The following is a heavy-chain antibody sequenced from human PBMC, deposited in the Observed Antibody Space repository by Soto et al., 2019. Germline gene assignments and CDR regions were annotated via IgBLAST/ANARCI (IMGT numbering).Heavy chain of an antibody. CDR3: AKDAGVADSYGTYYYYYGMDV. D-gene: IGHD5-18*01. CDR2: ISYDGSNK. V-gene: IGHV3-30*18. Sequence: QVQLVESGGGVVQPGRSLRLSCAASGFTFSSYGMHWVRQAPGKGLEWVAVISYDGSNKYYADSVKGRFTISRDNSKNTLYLQMNSLRAEDTAVYYCAKDAGVADSYGTYYYYYGMDVWGQGTTVTVSS. J-gene: IGHJ6*02. CDR1: GFTFSSYG.